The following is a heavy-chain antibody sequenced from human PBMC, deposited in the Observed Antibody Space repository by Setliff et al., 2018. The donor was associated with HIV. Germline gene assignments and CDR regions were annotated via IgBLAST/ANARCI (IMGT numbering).Heavy chain of an antibody. CDR2: IYSGGST. Sequence: PGGSLRLSCAASGFTVSSNYMSWVRQAPGKGLEWVSVIYSGGSTYYADSVKGRFFVSRDDAKNSLYLQMNSLRAEDTAVYYCARDLSPGITAPLDYWGQGTLVTVSS. CDR3: ARDLSPGITAPLDY. V-gene: IGHV3-66*01. CDR1: GFTVSSNY. D-gene: IGHD6-13*01. J-gene: IGHJ4*02.